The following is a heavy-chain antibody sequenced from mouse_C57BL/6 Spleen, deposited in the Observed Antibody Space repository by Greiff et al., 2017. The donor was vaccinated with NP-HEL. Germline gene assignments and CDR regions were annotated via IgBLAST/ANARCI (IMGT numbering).Heavy chain of an antibody. CDR2: ISAVGSYT. CDR3: AREGGNYRAWFAY. Sequence: EVQLVESGGGLVKPGGSLKLSCAASGFTFSSYAMSWVRQTPEKRLEWVATISAVGSYTYYPDNVKGRFTISRDNAKNNLYLQMSHLKSEDTAMYYCAREGGNYRAWFAYWGQGTLVTVSA. CDR1: GFTFSSYA. D-gene: IGHD2-1*01. J-gene: IGHJ3*01. V-gene: IGHV5-4*01.